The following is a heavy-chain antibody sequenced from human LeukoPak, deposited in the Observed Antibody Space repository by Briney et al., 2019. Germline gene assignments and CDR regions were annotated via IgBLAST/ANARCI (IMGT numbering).Heavy chain of an antibody. CDR3: AKESAAAIPY. J-gene: IGHJ4*02. CDR1: GFTVSTNF. Sequence: GGSLRLSCAASGFTVSTNFMTWVRQAPGKGLDWVSVIYIDGSTFYAHSVKGRFTVSRDKSKKTLYLQMNSLRAEDTAVYYCAKESAAAIPYWGQGTLVTVSS. D-gene: IGHD2-2*01. CDR2: IYIDGST. V-gene: IGHV3-66*01.